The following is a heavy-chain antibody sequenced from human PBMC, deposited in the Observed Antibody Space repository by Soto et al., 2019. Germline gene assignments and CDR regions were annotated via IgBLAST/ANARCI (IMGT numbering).Heavy chain of an antibody. V-gene: IGHV1-18*01. CDR1: GYTFTIYG. D-gene: IGHD3-16*01. CDR3: ARDRGSNALDY. CDR2: ISTSNGNT. Sequence: QVQLVQSGAEVKKPGASVKVSCKASGYTFTIYGISWVRQAPGQGLEWMGCISTSNGNTNSAQKLQGGVTMTTDTSTSTDYMELRSLRSDDTAVYYCARDRGSNALDYWGQGTLVTVSS. J-gene: IGHJ4*02.